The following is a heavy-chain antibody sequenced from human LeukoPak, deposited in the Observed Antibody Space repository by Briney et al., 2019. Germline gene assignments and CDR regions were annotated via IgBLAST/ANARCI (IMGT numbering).Heavy chain of an antibody. CDR2: ISYDGSDK. CDR3: AKDQGYSYGSSWDY. D-gene: IGHD5-18*01. V-gene: IGHV3-30*18. CDR1: GFTFSSYG. J-gene: IGHJ4*02. Sequence: PGGSLTLSCAASGFTFSSYGMHWLRQAPGKGLEGVAVISYDGSDKYYADSVKGRFTIYRDNSKNTLYLQMNSLRAEDTAVYYCAKDQGYSYGSSWDYWGQGTLVTVSS.